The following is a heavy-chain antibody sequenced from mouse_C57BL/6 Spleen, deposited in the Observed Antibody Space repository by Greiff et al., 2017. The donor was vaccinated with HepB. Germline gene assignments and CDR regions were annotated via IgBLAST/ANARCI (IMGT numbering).Heavy chain of an antibody. V-gene: IGHV1-72*01. Sequence: QVQLQQPGAELVKPGASVKLSCKASGYTFTSYWMHWVKQRPGRGLEWIGWIDPNSGGTKYNEKFKSKATLTVDKPSSTAYMQLSSLTSEDSAVYYCTRGYYDYPGDYWGQGTPLTVSS. D-gene: IGHD2-4*01. CDR2: IDPNSGGT. CDR1: GYTFTSYW. CDR3: TRGYYDYPGDY. J-gene: IGHJ2*01.